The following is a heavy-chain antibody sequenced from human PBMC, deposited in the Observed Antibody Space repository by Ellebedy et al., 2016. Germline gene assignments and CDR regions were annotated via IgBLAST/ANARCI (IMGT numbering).Heavy chain of an antibody. Sequence: SETLSLTXTVSGGSISSYYWSWIRQPPGKGLEWIGYIYYSGSTNYNPSLKSRVTISVDTSKNQFSLKLSSVTAADTAVYYCARVGGHYYYYGMDVWGQGTTVTVSS. V-gene: IGHV4-59*01. J-gene: IGHJ6*02. D-gene: IGHD3-16*01. CDR3: ARVGGHYYYYGMDV. CDR2: IYYSGST. CDR1: GGSISSYY.